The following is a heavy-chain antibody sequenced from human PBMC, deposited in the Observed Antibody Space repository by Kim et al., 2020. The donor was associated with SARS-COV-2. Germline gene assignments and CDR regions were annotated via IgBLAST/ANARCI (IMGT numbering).Heavy chain of an antibody. CDR2: IYHSGST. V-gene: IGHV4-38-2*02. Sequence: SETLSLTCTVSGYSISSGYYWGWIRQPPGKGLEWIGSIYHSGSTYYNPSLKSRVTISVDTSKNQFSLKLSSVTAADTAVYYCARDGGWPRYFDWLGRGYAFDIWGQGTMVTVSS. D-gene: IGHD3-9*01. CDR1: GYSISSGYY. CDR3: ARDGGWPRYFDWLGRGYAFDI. J-gene: IGHJ3*02.